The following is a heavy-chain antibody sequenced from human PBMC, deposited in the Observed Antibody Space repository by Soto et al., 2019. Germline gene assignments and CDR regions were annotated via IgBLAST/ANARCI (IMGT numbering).Heavy chain of an antibody. Sequence: PSETLSLTCTVSGGSVSSGSYYWSWIRQPPGKGLEWIGYIYYSGSTNYNPSLKSRVTISVDTSKNQFSLKLSSVTAADTAVYYCARLGHDFGSGFPGVVDVWGQGTTVTVSS. J-gene: IGHJ6*02. CDR1: GGSVSSGSYY. CDR2: IYYSGST. D-gene: IGHD3-3*01. V-gene: IGHV4-61*01. CDR3: ARLGHDFGSGFPGVVDV.